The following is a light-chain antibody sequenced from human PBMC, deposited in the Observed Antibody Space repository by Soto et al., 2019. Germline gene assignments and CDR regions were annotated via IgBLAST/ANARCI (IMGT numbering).Light chain of an antibody. CDR1: QSVSSSY. V-gene: IGKV3-20*01. Sequence: EFVLTQSPGTLSLSPGERGTLSCRASQSVSSSYLAWYQQKPGQAPRLLMYGTSTRATGTPDRFSASGSGTDFTLTISRLEPEDVAVYYCQQYSSSPLTFGQGTKVDIK. CDR2: GTS. CDR3: QQYSSSPLT. J-gene: IGKJ1*01.